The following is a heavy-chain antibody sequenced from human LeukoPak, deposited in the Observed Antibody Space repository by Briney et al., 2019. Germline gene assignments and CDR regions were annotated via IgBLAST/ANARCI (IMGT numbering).Heavy chain of an antibody. CDR2: IYPGDSDT. V-gene: IGHV5-51*01. CDR1: GYSFTSYW. Sequence: PGESLKISCKGSGYSFTSYWIGWVRQMPGKGLEWMGIIYPGDSDTRYSPSFQGQVTISADKSISTAYLQWSSLKASDTAMYYCARSTYYYGSGSYSPYYGMDVWGQGTTVTVSS. D-gene: IGHD3-10*01. CDR3: ARSTYYYGSGSYSPYYGMDV. J-gene: IGHJ6*02.